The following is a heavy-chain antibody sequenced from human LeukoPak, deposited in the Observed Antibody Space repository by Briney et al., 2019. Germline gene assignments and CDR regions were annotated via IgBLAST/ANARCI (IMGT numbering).Heavy chain of an antibody. V-gene: IGHV3-48*01. CDR2: ISSSSSTI. CDR1: GFTFSSYS. J-gene: IGHJ5*02. D-gene: IGHD2-8*01. Sequence: PGGSLRLSCAASGFTFSSYSMNWVRQAPGKGLEWVSYISSSSSTIYYADSVKGRFAISRDNAKNSLYLQMNSLRAEDTAVYYCARVSYCTNGVCYTDENWFDPWGQGTLATVSS. CDR3: ARVSYCTNGVCYTDENWFDP.